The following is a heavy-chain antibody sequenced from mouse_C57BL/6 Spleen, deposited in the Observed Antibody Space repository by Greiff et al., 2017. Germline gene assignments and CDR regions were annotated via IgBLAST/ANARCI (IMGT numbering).Heavy chain of an antibody. J-gene: IGHJ4*01. CDR1: GYTFTSYW. D-gene: IGHD1-1*01. CDR3: PKGPTYGSGYDYAMDY. CDR2: IHPSDSDT. V-gene: IGHV1-74*01. Sequence: VQLQQSGAELVKPGASVKVSCKASGYTFTSYWMHWVKQRPGQGLEWIGRIHPSDSDTNYNQKFKGKATLTVDKSSSTAYMQLSSLTSEDSAVYYCPKGPTYGSGYDYAMDYWGQGTSATVPS.